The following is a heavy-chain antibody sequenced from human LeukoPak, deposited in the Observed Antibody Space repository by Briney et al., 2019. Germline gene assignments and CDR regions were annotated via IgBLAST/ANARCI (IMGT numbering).Heavy chain of an antibody. V-gene: IGHV1-8*01. Sequence: GASVKVSCKASGYTFTSYDINWVRQATGQGLEWMGWMNPNSGNTGYAQKFQGRVTMTRNTSISTAYMKLSSLRSEDTAVYYCARGSTGSGSYYAEYFQHWGQGTLVTASS. D-gene: IGHD3-10*01. CDR3: ARGSTGSGSYYAEYFQH. J-gene: IGHJ1*01. CDR1: GYTFTSYD. CDR2: MNPNSGNT.